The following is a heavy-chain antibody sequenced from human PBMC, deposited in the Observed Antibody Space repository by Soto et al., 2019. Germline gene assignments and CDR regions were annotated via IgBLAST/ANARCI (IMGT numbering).Heavy chain of an antibody. CDR1: GGSVSSGSYY. J-gene: IGHJ6*02. D-gene: IGHD2-2*01. Sequence: QVQLQESGPGLVKPSETLSLTCTVSGGSVSSGSYYWSWIRQPPGKGLEWIGDIYYSGSTNYNPSLKRRVTLSVDTSQNQFSLKLSSVTAADTAVYYCARQGRYCSSTSCYEYYYYGMDVWGQGTTVTVSS. CDR2: IYYSGST. V-gene: IGHV4-61*01. CDR3: ARQGRYCSSTSCYEYYYYGMDV.